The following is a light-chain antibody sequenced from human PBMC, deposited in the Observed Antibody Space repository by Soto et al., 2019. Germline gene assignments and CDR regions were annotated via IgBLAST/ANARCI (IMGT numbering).Light chain of an antibody. CDR1: SSNIGAGYD. V-gene: IGLV1-40*01. Sequence: QSVLTQPPSVSGAPRQRVTISCTGSSSNIGAGYDVHWYQQLPGTAPKLLIYGNSNRPSGVPDRFSGSKSGTSASLAITGLQAEDEADYYCQSYDSSLSVPFGTGTTLTVL. CDR2: GNS. J-gene: IGLJ1*01. CDR3: QSYDSSLSVP.